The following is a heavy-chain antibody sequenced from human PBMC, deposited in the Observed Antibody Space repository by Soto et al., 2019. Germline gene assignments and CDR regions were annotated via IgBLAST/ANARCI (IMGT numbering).Heavy chain of an antibody. CDR2: VYYSGKS. CDR3: ARHVATSETSYCGMDV. V-gene: IGHV4-39*01. CDR1: GGSISSSDFY. Sequence: QLQLQESGPGLVKPSETLSLTCSVSGGSISSSDFYWAWIRQPPGKGPEWIGSVYYSGKSSHNPSLKGRVTIAVDTSENQFSLSLSSVTAADTARQYCARHVATSETSYCGMDVWGQGTTVTVSS. J-gene: IGHJ6*02.